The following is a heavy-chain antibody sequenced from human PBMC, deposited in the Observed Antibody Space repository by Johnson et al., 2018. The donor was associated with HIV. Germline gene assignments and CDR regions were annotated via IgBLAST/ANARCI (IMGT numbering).Heavy chain of an antibody. D-gene: IGHD2-2*03. Sequence: MQLVESGGGLVQPGGSLRLSCAASGFTFSSYWMSWVRQAPGKGLEWVANIKQDGSEKYYVDSVKGRFTISRDNAKNSLYLQMNSLRAEDTAVYYCASGYCSSTSCYGRKLLDDAFDIWGQGTMVTVSS. CDR2: IKQDGSEK. CDR3: ASGYCSSTSCYGRKLLDDAFDI. J-gene: IGHJ3*02. V-gene: IGHV3-7*01. CDR1: GFTFSSYW.